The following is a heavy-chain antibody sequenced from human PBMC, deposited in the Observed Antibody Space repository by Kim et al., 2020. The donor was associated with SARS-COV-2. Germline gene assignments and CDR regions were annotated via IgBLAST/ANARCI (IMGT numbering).Heavy chain of an antibody. J-gene: IGHJ5*02. CDR3: AKDYEMACPFDP. Sequence: YSADSVKGRFTISRDNSKNTLYLQMNSLRAEDTAVYYCAKDYEMACPFDPWGQGTLVTVSS. V-gene: IGHV3-30*02. D-gene: IGHD3-16*01.